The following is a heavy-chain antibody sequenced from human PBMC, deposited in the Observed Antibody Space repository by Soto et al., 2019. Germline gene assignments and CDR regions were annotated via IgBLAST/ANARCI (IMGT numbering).Heavy chain of an antibody. Sequence: QVQLVESGGGVVQPGTSLRLSCVGSGFTFRSYVIHWVRQAPGKGLEWVALTSYDGSNKYYDDSVKGRFTISRDNSRNTVDLQMDSLTLEDTALYYCARWGTTGGLDVWGQGTLVYVSS. CDR3: ARWGTTGGLDV. V-gene: IGHV3-30*19. CDR2: TSYDGSNK. J-gene: IGHJ4*02. D-gene: IGHD3-16*01. CDR1: GFTFRSYV.